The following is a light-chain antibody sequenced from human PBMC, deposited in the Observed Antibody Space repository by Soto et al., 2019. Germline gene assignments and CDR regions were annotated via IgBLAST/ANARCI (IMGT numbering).Light chain of an antibody. J-gene: IGKJ2*01. V-gene: IGKV3-15*01. CDR3: QQYGSSPMYT. CDR1: QSVNTN. Sequence: EIEMTQSPATLSVSPGERATLSCRASQSVNTNLAWYQQKPGQAPRLLIYGASTRAPGIPARFSGSGSGTEFTLTVSSLQSEDFAVYYCQQYGSSPMYTFGQGTKLEIK. CDR2: GAS.